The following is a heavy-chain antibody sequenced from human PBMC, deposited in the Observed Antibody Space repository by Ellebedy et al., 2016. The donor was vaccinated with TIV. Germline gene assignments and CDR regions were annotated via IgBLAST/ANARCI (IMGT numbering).Heavy chain of an antibody. CDR1: GFTFSSYA. V-gene: IGHV3-30*07. CDR2: ISYDGSNK. J-gene: IGHJ4*02. Sequence: GESLKISCAASGFTFSSYAMHWVRPAPGKGLEWVAVISYDGSNKYYADSVKGRFTISKDTTKNTLHLKMNSLRVEDTAVYYCARACLDRICGCDYYFDLWGQGALVTVS. CDR3: ARACLDRICGCDYYFDL. D-gene: IGHD2-21*02.